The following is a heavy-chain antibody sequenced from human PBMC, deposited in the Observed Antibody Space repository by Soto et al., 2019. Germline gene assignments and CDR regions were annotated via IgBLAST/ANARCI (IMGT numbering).Heavy chain of an antibody. CDR2: ISYDGSNK. J-gene: IGHJ6*01. V-gene: IGHV3-30*18. CDR3: AKSRRYWGKTTYYYYDRMEV. CDR1: GFTFSSYG. D-gene: IGHD1-1*01. Sequence: GGSLRLSCAASGFTFSSYGMHWVRQAPGKGLEWVAVISYDGSNKYYADSVKGRFTISRDNSKNTLYLQMNSLRAEDTAVYYCAKSRRYWGKTTYYYYDRMEVWGQGTTVTVSS.